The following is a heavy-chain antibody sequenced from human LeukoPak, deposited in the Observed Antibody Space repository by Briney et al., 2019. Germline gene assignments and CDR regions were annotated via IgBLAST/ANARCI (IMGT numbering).Heavy chain of an antibody. CDR3: ARVSDTDMFFFDY. J-gene: IGHJ4*02. D-gene: IGHD5-18*01. Sequence: TLSLTCTVSCGSISSGTNFWSWIRQHPGKGLEWIGYIFYSGTTNYNPSLKSRVTVSVDTSKNQFSLRLSSVTAADTAVYYCARVSDTDMFFFDYWGQGSLVTVSS. CDR2: IFYSGTT. V-gene: IGHV4-31*03. CDR1: CGSISSGTNF.